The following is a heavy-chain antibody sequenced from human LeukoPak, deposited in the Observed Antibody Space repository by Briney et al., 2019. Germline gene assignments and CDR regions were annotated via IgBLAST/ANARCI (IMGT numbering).Heavy chain of an antibody. CDR3: ARDMLAVPSNWFDP. CDR2: INPSGGCT. V-gene: IGHV1-46*01. J-gene: IGHJ5*02. Sequence: ASVTVSFTASGYTFTSYYIHWVRQATGQGLEWMGVINPSGGCTSYAQKFQGRVTMTRDTSTSTVYMDLRNLRSEDTAVYFCARDMLAVPSNWFDPWGQGTLVTVSS. CDR1: GYTFTSYY. D-gene: IGHD2-8*01.